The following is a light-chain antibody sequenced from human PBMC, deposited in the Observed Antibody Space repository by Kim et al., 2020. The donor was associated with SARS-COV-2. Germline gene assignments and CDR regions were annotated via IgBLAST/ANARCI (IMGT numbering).Light chain of an antibody. V-gene: IGLV6-57*03. Sequence: KTVTISGTRSSGSVGSNYVQWYQQRPGSAPTTVIYEDNQRPSGVPDRFSGSIDTSSNSASLTISGLTTEDEADYYCQSYDNNNPFIFGAGTRSPS. CDR3: QSYDNNNPFI. CDR2: EDN. J-gene: IGLJ1*01. CDR1: SGSVGSNY.